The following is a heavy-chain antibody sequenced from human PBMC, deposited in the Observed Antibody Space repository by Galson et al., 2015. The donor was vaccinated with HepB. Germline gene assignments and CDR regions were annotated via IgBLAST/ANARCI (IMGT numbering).Heavy chain of an antibody. D-gene: IGHD2-2*01. CDR1: GFTFSSYR. V-gene: IGHV3-7*01. Sequence: SLRLSCAASGFTFSSYRMSWVRQAPGKGLEWVANIKQDGSEKYYVDSVKGRFTISGDNAKNSLYLQMNSLRAEDTAVYYCARDFPVVVPAASGSYYYYYYMDVWGKGTTVTVSS. CDR3: ARDFPVVVPAASGSYYYYYYMDV. CDR2: IKQDGSEK. J-gene: IGHJ6*03.